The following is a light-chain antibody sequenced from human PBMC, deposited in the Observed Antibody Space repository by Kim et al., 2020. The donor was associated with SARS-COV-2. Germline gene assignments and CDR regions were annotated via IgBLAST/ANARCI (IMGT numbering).Light chain of an antibody. CDR3: QAWDSSTA. J-gene: IGLJ2*01. CDR2: EDT. CDR1: ALPKQY. Sequence: SYELTQPPSVSVSPGQTARITCSGDALPKQYAYWFQQKPGQAPVVVIYEDTERPSGIPERFSGSNSGNTATLTISGTQAMDEADYYCQAWDSSTAFGGGTQLTVL. V-gene: IGLV3-1*01.